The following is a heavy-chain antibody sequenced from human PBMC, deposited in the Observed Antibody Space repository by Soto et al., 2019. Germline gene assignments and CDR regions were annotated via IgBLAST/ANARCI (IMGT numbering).Heavy chain of an antibody. CDR2: ITVDERKK. D-gene: IGHD2-15*01. CDR3: ARAGVSGFSKGWYGPWCDF. CDR1: GFTFSNYA. Sequence: QVHLVESGGGVVQTGGSLRLSCATSGFTFSNYAMHWVRQAPSKGLEWVEFITVDERKKYYADSVKGRFTISRDTSANSLYMQMNSLRVEDTAVYYCARAGVSGFSKGWYGPWCDFWGHGIVVTVSS. V-gene: IGHV3-30*03. J-gene: IGHJ4*03.